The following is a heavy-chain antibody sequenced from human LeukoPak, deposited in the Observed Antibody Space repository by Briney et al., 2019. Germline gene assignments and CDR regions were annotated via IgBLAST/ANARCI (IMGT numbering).Heavy chain of an antibody. D-gene: IGHD6-13*01. V-gene: IGHV1-2*02. CDR2: INPNSGGT. J-gene: IGHJ4*02. CDR3: AIIAAAGPYYFDY. Sequence: ASVKVPCKASGYTFTGYYMHWVRQAPGQGLEWMGWINPNSGGTNYAQKFQGRVTMTRDTSISTAYMELSRLRSDDTAVYYCAIIAAAGPYYFDYWGQGTLVTVSS. CDR1: GYTFTGYY.